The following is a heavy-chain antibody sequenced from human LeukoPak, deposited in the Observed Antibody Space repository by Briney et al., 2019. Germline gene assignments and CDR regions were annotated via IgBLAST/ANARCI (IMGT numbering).Heavy chain of an antibody. J-gene: IGHJ4*02. Sequence: GGSLRLSCAASRFTFSSYAMHWVRQAPGKGLEWVAVISYDGSNKYCADSVKGRFTISRDNSKNTLYLQMNSLRAEDTAVYYCARDGGAITMIVVVITGYPDYWGQGTLVTVSS. CDR2: ISYDGSNK. V-gene: IGHV3-30-3*01. D-gene: IGHD3-22*01. CDR1: RFTFSSYA. CDR3: ARDGGAITMIVVVITGYPDY.